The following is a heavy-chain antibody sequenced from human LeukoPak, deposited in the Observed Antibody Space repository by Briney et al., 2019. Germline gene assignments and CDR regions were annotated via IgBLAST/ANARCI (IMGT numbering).Heavy chain of an antibody. CDR1: GGSISSYY. CDR3: ARDYGGNSYLDY. V-gene: IGHV4-59*01. D-gene: IGHD4-23*01. CDR2: VYYSGST. Sequence: PSDTLSLTCTVSGGSISSYYWSWIRQPPGKGLEWIGYVYYSGSTDYNPSLESRVTISVDTSKSQFSLKLSSMTAADTAVYYCARDYGGNSYLDYWGQGTLVTVSS. J-gene: IGHJ4*02.